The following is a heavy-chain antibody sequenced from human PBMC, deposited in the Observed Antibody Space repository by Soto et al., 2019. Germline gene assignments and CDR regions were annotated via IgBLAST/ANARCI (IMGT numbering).Heavy chain of an antibody. D-gene: IGHD2-15*01. V-gene: IGHV1-46*01. J-gene: IGHJ5*02. CDR2: INPSGDSR. CDR3: ARDNSKNYGTTAASWSFHP. CDR1: GFSFSDYF. Sequence: ASVKVSCKASGFSFSDYFIHWVRQAPGQGLEWMGIINPSGDSRNYAQKFQGRVTITRDTSTSTVYMDLRSLRYEDTAVYYCARDNSKNYGTTAASWSFHPWGQGPTVTV.